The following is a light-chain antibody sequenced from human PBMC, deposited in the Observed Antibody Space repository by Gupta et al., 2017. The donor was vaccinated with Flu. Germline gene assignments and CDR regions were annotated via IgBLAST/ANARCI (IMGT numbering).Light chain of an antibody. V-gene: IGLV2-14*03. CDR1: STDVGGYNY. CDR2: DVS. Sequence: QSALTQPASVSGPPGQLLTISCTGTSTDVGGYNYVSWYQQHPGKAPKLMIYDVSNRPSGVSKRFSGSTSGTTASLTTSGLQAEEEADYYCSSYTSTNLALVFGGGTKLTVL. J-gene: IGLJ3*02. CDR3: SSYTSTNLALV.